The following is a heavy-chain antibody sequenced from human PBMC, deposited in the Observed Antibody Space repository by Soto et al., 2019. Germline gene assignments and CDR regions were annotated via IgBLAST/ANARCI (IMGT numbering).Heavy chain of an antibody. V-gene: IGHV4-34*01. D-gene: IGHD1-20*01. J-gene: IGHJ4*02. Sequence: SETLSLTCAVYGGSFSGYYWSWIRQPPGKGLEWIGEINHSGSTNYNPSLKSRVTISVDTSKNQFSLKLSSVTAADTAVYYCARELTGITGLWTYYFDYWGQGTLVTVSS. CDR2: INHSGST. CDR1: GGSFSGYY. CDR3: ARELTGITGLWTYYFDY.